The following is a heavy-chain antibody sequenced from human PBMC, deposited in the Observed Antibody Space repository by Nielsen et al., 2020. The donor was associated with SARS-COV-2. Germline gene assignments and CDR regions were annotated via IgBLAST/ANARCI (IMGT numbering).Heavy chain of an antibody. CDR2: IYYSGST. J-gene: IGHJ3*02. Sequence: SETLSLTCTVSGGSISSYYWSWIRQLPGKGLEWIGYIYYSGSTNYNPSLKSRVTISVDTSKNQFSLKLSSVTAADTAVYYCARGRQWLVPLRPHDAFDIWGQGTMVTVSS. CDR1: GGSISSYY. CDR3: ARGRQWLVPLRPHDAFDI. D-gene: IGHD6-19*01. V-gene: IGHV4-59*01.